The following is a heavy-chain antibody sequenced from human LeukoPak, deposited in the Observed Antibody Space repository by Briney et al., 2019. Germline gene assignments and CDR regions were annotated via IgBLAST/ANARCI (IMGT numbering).Heavy chain of an antibody. CDR2: IKSKTDGGTS. CDR1: GFTFSNAR. D-gene: IGHD3-10*01. J-gene: IGHJ4*02. CDR3: TVAEYGSGSYYNYY. Sequence: GGSLRLSCAASGFTFSNARMGWVRQAPGKGLEWVGRIKSKTDGGTSDYAAPVKGRFTISRDDSKNTVYLQMNSLKTEDTAVYYCTVAEYGSGSYYNYYWGQGTLVTVSS. V-gene: IGHV3-15*01.